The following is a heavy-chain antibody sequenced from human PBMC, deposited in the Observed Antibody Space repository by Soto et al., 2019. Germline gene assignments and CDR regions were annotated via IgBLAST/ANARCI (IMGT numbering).Heavy chain of an antibody. Sequence: SETLRHTCSVSGDSASSDRSFWTWIRQPPGKGLEWIAYISYTGDTNYNPSLKSRVTISVDTSRNQFSLTLTSVTAADTAVYFCARIVVGATVDLWGQGSLVT. J-gene: IGHJ5*02. CDR2: ISYTGDT. D-gene: IGHD1-26*01. CDR1: GDSASSDRSF. CDR3: ARIVVGATVDL. V-gene: IGHV4-61*01.